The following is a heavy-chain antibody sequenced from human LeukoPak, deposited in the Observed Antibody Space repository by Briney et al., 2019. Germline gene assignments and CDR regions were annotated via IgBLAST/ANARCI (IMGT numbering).Heavy chain of an antibody. CDR1: GFTFSSYA. Sequence: GRSLRLSCAASGFTFSSYAMHWVRRAPGKGLEWVAFIRYDGSNKYYADSVKGRFTISRDNSKNTLYLQMNSLRAEDTAVYYCAKDLPPDFWSGCYFDYWGQGTLVTVSS. D-gene: IGHD3-3*01. J-gene: IGHJ4*02. V-gene: IGHV3-30*02. CDR3: AKDLPPDFWSGCYFDY. CDR2: IRYDGSNK.